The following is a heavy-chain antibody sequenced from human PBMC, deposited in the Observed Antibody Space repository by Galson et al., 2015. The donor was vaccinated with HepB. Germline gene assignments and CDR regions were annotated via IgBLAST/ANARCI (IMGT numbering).Heavy chain of an antibody. V-gene: IGHV3-48*01. Sequence: SLRLSCAASGFTFSNYNMNWVRQAPGKGLEWVSYISSGGSMVYYAGSVKGRFTISRDNAKNSLYLQMNSLRAEDTAVYYCASVYCSSTSCPPDYYGMDVWGQGATVTVSS. CDR2: ISSGGSMV. D-gene: IGHD2-2*01. CDR1: GFTFSNYN. J-gene: IGHJ6*02. CDR3: ASVYCSSTSCPPDYYGMDV.